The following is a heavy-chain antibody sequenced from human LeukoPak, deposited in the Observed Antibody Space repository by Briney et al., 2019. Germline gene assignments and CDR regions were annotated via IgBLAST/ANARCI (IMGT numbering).Heavy chain of an antibody. CDR2: ISSSGTTI. V-gene: IGHV3-11*01. CDR3: ARGSRGYRGEEGFDY. Sequence: PGGSLRLSCAASGFTFSDYYMNWIRQAPGKGLEWVSYISSSGTTIYYADSLKGRFTISRDNAKNSLYLQISSLRADDTALYYCARGSRGYRGEEGFDYWGQGTLVTVSS. CDR1: GFTFSDYY. J-gene: IGHJ4*02. D-gene: IGHD5-12*01.